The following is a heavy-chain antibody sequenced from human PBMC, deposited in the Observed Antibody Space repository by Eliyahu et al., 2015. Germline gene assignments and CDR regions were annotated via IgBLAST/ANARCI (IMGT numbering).Heavy chain of an antibody. CDR3: ATSLSTTTSG. J-gene: IGHJ4*02. Sequence: EVQLVESGGGSLQPGGSLRLSCXXYGITFSNYNXYWVRQAPGKGLEWIXFISTTSGTIYYADSVRGRFTISRDNAKSSLHLQMNSLRDEDTAVYYCATSLSTTTSGWGQGTLVTVSS. V-gene: IGHV3-48*02. CDR1: GITFSNYN. CDR2: ISTTSGTI. D-gene: IGHD5/OR15-5a*01.